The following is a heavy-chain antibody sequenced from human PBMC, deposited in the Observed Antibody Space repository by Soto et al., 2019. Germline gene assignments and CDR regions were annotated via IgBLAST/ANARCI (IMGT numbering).Heavy chain of an antibody. V-gene: IGHV1-18*01. D-gene: IGHD3-3*01. J-gene: IGHJ5*02. CDR3: ARVKTDFWSGYYLNWFDP. Sequence: QVQLVQSGAEVKKPGASVKVSCKASGYTFTSYGISWVRQAPGQGLECMGWISAYNGNTNYAQKLQGRVTMTTDTSTSTAYMELRSLRSDDTAVYYCARVKTDFWSGYYLNWFDPWGQGTLVTVSS. CDR2: ISAYNGNT. CDR1: GYTFTSYG.